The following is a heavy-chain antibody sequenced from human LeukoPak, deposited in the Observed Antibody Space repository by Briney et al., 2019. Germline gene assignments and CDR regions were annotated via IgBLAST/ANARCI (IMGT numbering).Heavy chain of an antibody. V-gene: IGHV4-39*01. J-gene: IGHJ4*02. CDR1: GGSISRTDYY. Sequence: SETLSLTCSVSGGSISRTDYYWGWIRQPPGKGLEWIGSIYYTGSTFYNPSLKSRVTISADTSKNQLSLKLSSVTAADTAVYYCARAHCTATSCHHFDYWGQGALVTVSS. D-gene: IGHD2-2*01. CDR3: ARAHCTATSCHHFDY. CDR2: IYYTGST.